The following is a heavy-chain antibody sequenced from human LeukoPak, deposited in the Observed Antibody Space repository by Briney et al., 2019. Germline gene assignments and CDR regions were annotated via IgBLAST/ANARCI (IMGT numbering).Heavy chain of an antibody. CDR2: IYYSGST. Sequence: SETLSLTCTVSGGSISSYYWSWIRQPPGKGLEWIGYIYYSGSTNYNPSLKSRVTISVDTSKNQFSLKLSSVTAADTAVYYCARETMVRFDPWGQGILVTVSS. CDR3: ARETMVRFDP. CDR1: GGSISSYY. V-gene: IGHV4-59*01. D-gene: IGHD3-10*01. J-gene: IGHJ5*02.